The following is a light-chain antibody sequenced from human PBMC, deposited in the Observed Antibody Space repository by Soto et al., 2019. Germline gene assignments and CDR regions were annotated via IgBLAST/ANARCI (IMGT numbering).Light chain of an antibody. V-gene: IGKV3-20*01. CDR2: GVS. J-gene: IGKJ1*01. CDR1: QSVSSSY. Sequence: EIVLTQSPGTLSLSPGARATLSCRASQSVSSSYLAWYQQKPGQAPRLLIYGVSSRDTGIPDRFSGSVSGTDFTLTISRLEPEDFAVYYCQQYGSSPTFGQGTKVEIK. CDR3: QQYGSSPT.